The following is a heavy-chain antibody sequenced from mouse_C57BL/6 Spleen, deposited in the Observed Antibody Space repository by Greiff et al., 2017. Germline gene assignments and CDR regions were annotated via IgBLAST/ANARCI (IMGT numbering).Heavy chain of an antibody. CDR2: IYPGSGNT. Sequence: QVQLQQSGAELVRPGASVTLSCKASGYTFTDHYINWVKQRPGQGLEWIARIYPGSGNTYYNEKFKGKATLTAEQSSSTAYMQLSSLTSEDSAVYFCAREVGDYDSWYFEVWGTGTTVTVS. D-gene: IGHD2-4*01. V-gene: IGHV1-76*01. CDR3: AREVGDYDSWYFEV. J-gene: IGHJ1*03. CDR1: GYTFTDHY.